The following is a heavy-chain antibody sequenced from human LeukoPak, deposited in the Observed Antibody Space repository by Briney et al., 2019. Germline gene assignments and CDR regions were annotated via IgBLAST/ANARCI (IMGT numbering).Heavy chain of an antibody. J-gene: IGHJ6*02. CDR2: IRSKANNYAT. Sequence: KVSCKASGGTFSSYAISWVRQASGKGLEWVGRIRSKANNYATAYAASVKGRFTISRDDSKNTAYLQMNSLKTEDTAVYYCTRHGSYYGMDVWGQGTTVTVSS. V-gene: IGHV3-73*01. CDR3: TRHGSYYGMDV. CDR1: GGTFSSYA.